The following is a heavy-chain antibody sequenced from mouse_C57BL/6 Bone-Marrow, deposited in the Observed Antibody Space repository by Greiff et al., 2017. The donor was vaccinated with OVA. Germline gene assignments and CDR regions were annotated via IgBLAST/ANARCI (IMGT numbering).Heavy chain of an antibody. Sequence: QVQLQQPGAELVKPGASVTLSCTASGYTFTSYWMHWVKQRPGQGLEWIGMIHPNRGSTNYNEKFKSKATLTVDKSSSTAYMQLGSLTTEDYAVYYGARRYDGLHWYFEVGGTGTTVTVSS. V-gene: IGHV1-64*01. CDR3: ARRYDGLHWYFEV. CDR1: GYTFTSYW. CDR2: IHPNRGST. D-gene: IGHD1-1*01. J-gene: IGHJ1*03.